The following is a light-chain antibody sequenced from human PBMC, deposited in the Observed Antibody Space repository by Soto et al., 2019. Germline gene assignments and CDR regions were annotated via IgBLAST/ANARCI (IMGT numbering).Light chain of an antibody. CDR1: NSDIGGYNY. J-gene: IGLJ2*01. CDR2: GVT. Sequence: QSALTQPASVSGSPGQSITISCTGTNSDIGGYNYVSWYRHHPGKAPKLMIYGVTNRPSGVSHRFSGSKSGNTASLTISGLQDEDEADYYCSSYTSITIVVFGGGTKVTVL. V-gene: IGLV2-14*01. CDR3: SSYTSITIVV.